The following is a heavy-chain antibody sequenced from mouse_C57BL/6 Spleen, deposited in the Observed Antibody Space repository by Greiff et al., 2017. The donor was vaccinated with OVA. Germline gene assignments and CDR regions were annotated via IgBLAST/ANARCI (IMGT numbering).Heavy chain of an antibody. Sequence: QVQLQQPGAELVKPGASVKLSCKASGYTFTSYWITWVKQRPGQGLEWIGDIYPGSGSTNYNEKFKSKATLTVDKSSSTAYMQLSSLTSEDSAVYYCARSSCDYWAMDYWGQGTSVTVSS. V-gene: IGHV1-55*01. D-gene: IGHD1-1*01. J-gene: IGHJ4*01. CDR2: IYPGSGST. CDR1: GYTFTSYW. CDR3: ARSSCDYWAMDY.